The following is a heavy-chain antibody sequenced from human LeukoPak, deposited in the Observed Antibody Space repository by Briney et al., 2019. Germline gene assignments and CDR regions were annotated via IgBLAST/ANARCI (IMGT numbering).Heavy chain of an antibody. CDR1: GFTVSSNY. CDR2: IYSGGST. Sequence: AGGSLRLSCAASGFTVSSNYMSWVRQAPGKGLEWVSVIYSGGSTYYADSVKGRFTIPRDNSKNTLSLQMNSLRAEDTAVYYCARAAEQWLLTFDYWGQGTLVTVSS. CDR3: ARAAEQWLLTFDY. J-gene: IGHJ4*02. V-gene: IGHV3-53*01. D-gene: IGHD6-19*01.